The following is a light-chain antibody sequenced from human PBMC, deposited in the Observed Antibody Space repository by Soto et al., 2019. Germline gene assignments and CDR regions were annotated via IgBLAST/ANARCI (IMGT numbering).Light chain of an antibody. CDR1: SSDVGGYNY. Sequence: QSVLTQPPSASGSPGQSVTISCTGTSSDVGGYNYVSWYQQHPGKAPKLMIYEVSKRPSGVPGRFSGSKSGNTASLTVSGLQAEDEADYYCSSYAGSNNFVVFGTGTKVTVL. J-gene: IGLJ1*01. CDR3: SSYAGSNNFVV. CDR2: EVS. V-gene: IGLV2-8*01.